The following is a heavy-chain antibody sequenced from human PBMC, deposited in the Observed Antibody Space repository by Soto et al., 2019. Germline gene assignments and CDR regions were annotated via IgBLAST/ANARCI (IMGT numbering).Heavy chain of an antibody. D-gene: IGHD2-21*01. Sequence: TVSGGTSIDLGYCWSRNHKHPGKALEWIGYINYSGSIYYNPSLKSRVTMSVDTSKNQFSLTLNSVTAADTATYYCARGGISHWAYFYYMDVWDRGATVTVSS. V-gene: IGHV4-31*02. CDR3: ARGGISHWAYFYYMDV. CDR2: INYSGSI. CDR1: GGTSIDLGYC. J-gene: IGHJ6*03.